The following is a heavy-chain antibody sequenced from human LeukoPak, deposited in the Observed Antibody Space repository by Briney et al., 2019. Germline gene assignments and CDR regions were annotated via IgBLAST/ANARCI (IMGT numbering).Heavy chain of an antibody. Sequence: PGGSLRLSCAASGFNVSSNYMSWVRQAPGKGLEWVSVLYSVGGTYYADSVQGRFTISGHNSRNTLYLQLNSLRPEDTAVYYCARGAYGGPFDCWSQGTLVTVSS. CDR1: GFNVSSNY. CDR3: ARGAYGGPFDC. J-gene: IGHJ4*02. CDR2: LYSVGGT. D-gene: IGHD4/OR15-4a*01. V-gene: IGHV3-53*04.